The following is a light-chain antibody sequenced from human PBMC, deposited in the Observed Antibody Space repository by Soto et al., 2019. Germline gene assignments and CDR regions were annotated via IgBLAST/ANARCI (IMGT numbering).Light chain of an antibody. CDR3: QESYSTPSVT. J-gene: IGKJ3*01. V-gene: IGKV1-39*01. CDR1: QSISAY. Sequence: DIQMTQSPSSMSASVGDRVTITCRASQSISAYLNWYQQKPGKAPKLLIYAASSLQSGVPSRFSGSGSGTDFTLTISSLQPEDFATYDCQESYSTPSVTFGPGTKVDIK. CDR2: AAS.